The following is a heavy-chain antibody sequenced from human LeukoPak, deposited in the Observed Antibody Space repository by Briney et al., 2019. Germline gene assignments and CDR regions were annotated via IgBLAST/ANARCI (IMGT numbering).Heavy chain of an antibody. D-gene: IGHD6-13*01. Sequence: GGSLRLSCSVSGLTFYTYAMSWVRQAPGKGLEWVSAISGRDGRTYYTDSVKGRFTISRDNSKNALYLQMNSLRAEDTAVYYCCTSPSFGSSWYQFNYWGQGALVIVSS. V-gene: IGHV3-23*01. J-gene: IGHJ4*02. CDR3: CTSPSFGSSWYQFNY. CDR1: GLTFYTYA. CDR2: ISGRDGRT.